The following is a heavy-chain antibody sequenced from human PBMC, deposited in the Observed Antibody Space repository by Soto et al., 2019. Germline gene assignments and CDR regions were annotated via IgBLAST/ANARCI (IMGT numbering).Heavy chain of an antibody. J-gene: IGHJ4*02. CDR3: ARGSGTFDY. CDR2: INWNGGST. Sequence: AGGSLRLSCAASGFTFNDYGMTWVRQAPGKGLEWVSGINWNGGSTGYADSVKGRFTISRDNAKNSLHLQVSSLRAEDTALYYCARGSGTFDYWGQGTPVTVSS. V-gene: IGHV3-20*04. CDR1: GFTFNDYG. D-gene: IGHD3-10*01.